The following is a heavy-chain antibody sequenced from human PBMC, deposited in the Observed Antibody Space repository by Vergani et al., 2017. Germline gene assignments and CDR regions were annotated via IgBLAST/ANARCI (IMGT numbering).Heavy chain of an antibody. V-gene: IGHV4-38-2*02. CDR3: ARDPADIVVVPAAPWSWFDP. D-gene: IGHD2-2*01. J-gene: IGHJ5*02. CDR1: GYSISSGYY. CDR2: IYHSGST. Sequence: QVQLQESGPGLVKPSETLSLTCAVSGYSISSGYYWGWIRQPPGKGLEWIGSIYHSGSTYYNPSLKSRVTISVDTSKNQFSLKLSSVTAADTAVYYCARDPADIVVVPAAPWSWFDPWGQGTLVTVSS.